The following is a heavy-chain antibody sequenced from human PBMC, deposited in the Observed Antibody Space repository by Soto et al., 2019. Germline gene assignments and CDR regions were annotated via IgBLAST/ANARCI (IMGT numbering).Heavy chain of an antibody. CDR1: GDSISSGAYY. V-gene: IGHV4-31*03. CDR2: IYYSGDT. Sequence: SETLSLTCTVSGDSISSGAYYWSWIRQRPGKGLEWIGYIYYSGDTSYNPSLKSRVTISMHRPENQFSLKLTSVTAADTAVYYCARKNSPTRRFPVYRGQRTLVTVST. D-gene: IGHD1-1*01. CDR3: ARKNSPTRRFPVY. J-gene: IGHJ4*02.